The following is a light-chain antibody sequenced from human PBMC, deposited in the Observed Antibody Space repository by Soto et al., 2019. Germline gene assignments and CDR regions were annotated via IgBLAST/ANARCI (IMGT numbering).Light chain of an antibody. CDR1: QSVSSSY. CDR2: GAS. CDR3: QQYGSSPRGFT. V-gene: IGKV3-20*01. J-gene: IGKJ3*01. Sequence: EIVLTQSPGTLSWSPGERATLSCTASQSVSSSYLAWYQQKPGQAPRLLIYGASSRATGIPDRFSGSASGTDFTLTISRLEPQDFAVYYCQQYGSSPRGFTFGPGTKVDIK.